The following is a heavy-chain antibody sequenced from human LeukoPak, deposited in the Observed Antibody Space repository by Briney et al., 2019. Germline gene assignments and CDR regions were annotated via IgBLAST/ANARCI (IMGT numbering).Heavy chain of an antibody. Sequence: GGSLRLSCAASGFTFSSYSMNWVRQAPGKGLEWVSYISSSSSTIYYADSVKGRFTISRDNAKNALYLQMNSLRAEDTAVYYCAMTDYYDSSGYYYNFYYYIDVWGKGTTVTVSS. D-gene: IGHD3-22*01. V-gene: IGHV3-48*04. J-gene: IGHJ6*03. CDR2: ISSSSSTI. CDR1: GFTFSSYS. CDR3: AMTDYYDSSGYYYNFYYYIDV.